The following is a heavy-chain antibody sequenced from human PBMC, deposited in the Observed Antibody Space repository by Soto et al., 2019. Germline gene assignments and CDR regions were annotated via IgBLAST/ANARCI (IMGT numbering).Heavy chain of an antibody. Sequence: GGSLRLSCAASGFTFSSYEMNWVRQAPGKGLEWVSYISSSGSTIYYADSVKGRFTISRDNAKNSLYLQMNSLRAEDTAVYYCARALGYCSGGSCYLVYWGQGNLVTVSS. CDR2: ISSSGSTI. V-gene: IGHV3-48*03. CDR1: GFTFSSYE. CDR3: ARALGYCSGGSCYLVY. D-gene: IGHD2-15*01. J-gene: IGHJ4*02.